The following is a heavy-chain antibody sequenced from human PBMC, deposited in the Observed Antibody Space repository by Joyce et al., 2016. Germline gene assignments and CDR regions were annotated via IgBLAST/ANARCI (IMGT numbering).Heavy chain of an antibody. CDR2: ISSGTSAK. CDR3: ARMITFGGVIVVDYFDY. Sequence: EVQLVESGGGLVQPGGSLRLSCAASGFTFSNYNMNWVRQAQGKGLEWVSDISSGTSAKNYADVVKGRFTISRDNAKNSLYLQMNSLRDEDTAVYYCARMITFGGVIVVDYFDYWGQGTLVTVSS. J-gene: IGHJ4*02. D-gene: IGHD3-16*02. V-gene: IGHV3-48*02. CDR1: GFTFSNYN.